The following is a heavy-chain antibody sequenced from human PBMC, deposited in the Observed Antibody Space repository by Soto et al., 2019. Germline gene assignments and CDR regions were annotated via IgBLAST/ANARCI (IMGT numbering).Heavy chain of an antibody. CDR2: VSYDGSNK. Sequence: LRLSCAASGFTFSSHAMHWVRQAPGKGLEWVAIVSYDGSNKYYAGSVKGRFTISRDNSKNTLYLQMNSLRDEDTAMYYCARATVRYFDYWGQGTLVTVSS. J-gene: IGHJ4*02. V-gene: IGHV3-30-3*01. D-gene: IGHD4-17*01. CDR1: GFTFSSHA. CDR3: ARATVRYFDY.